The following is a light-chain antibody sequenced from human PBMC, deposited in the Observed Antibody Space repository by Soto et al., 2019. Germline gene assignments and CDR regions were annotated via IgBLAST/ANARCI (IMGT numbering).Light chain of an antibody. CDR1: SSDVVAYNY. Sequence: QSALTQPASVSGSPGQSITISCTATSSDVVAYNYVSWYQQYPGKAPKLMIYEVINRPSGVSNRFSGSKSGNTASLIISGLQAEDEADYYCSSYTSSSTLIFGGGTKLTVL. CDR2: EVI. J-gene: IGLJ2*01. V-gene: IGLV2-14*01. CDR3: SSYTSSSTLI.